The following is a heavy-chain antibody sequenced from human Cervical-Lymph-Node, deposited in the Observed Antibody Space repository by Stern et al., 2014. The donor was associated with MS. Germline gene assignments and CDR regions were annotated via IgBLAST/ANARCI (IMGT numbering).Heavy chain of an antibody. CDR1: GFSLSADGVG. CDR2: IYWDDDD. J-gene: IGHJ6*02. V-gene: IGHV2-5*02. Sequence: QVTLKESGPSLVRPTQTVTLTCTVSGFSLSADGVGVGWIRQAPGKALEWLALIYWDDDDRYSQSLKNRLTIKKDISKNQVVLTMTAMDPEDTGTYYCAHSVGSVSGRYSGMDVWGQGTTVTVS. CDR3: AHSVGSVSGRYSGMDV. D-gene: IGHD3-3*01.